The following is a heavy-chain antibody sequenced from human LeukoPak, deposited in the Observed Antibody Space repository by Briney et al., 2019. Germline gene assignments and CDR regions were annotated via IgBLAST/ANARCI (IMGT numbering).Heavy chain of an antibody. D-gene: IGHD3-10*01. CDR1: GYTFTSYY. Sequence: ASVKVSCKASGYTFTSYYMHWVRQAPGQGLEWMGMINPSGGSTRYAQKLQGRVTMTRDMSTSTVYMELSSLRSEDPAVYYCARDGRYYYGSGSYPDYWGQGTLVTVSS. CDR2: INPSGGST. CDR3: ARDGRYYYGSGSYPDY. V-gene: IGHV1-46*01. J-gene: IGHJ4*02.